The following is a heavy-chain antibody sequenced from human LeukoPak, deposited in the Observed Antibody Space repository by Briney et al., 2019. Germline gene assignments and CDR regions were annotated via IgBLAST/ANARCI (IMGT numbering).Heavy chain of an antibody. D-gene: IGHD5-24*01. Sequence: GGSLRLSCAASGFTVCSNYMNWVRQAPGKGLEWVSVIYGGGNIYYADSVKGRFTISRDNSKNTLYLQMNSLRAEDTAVYYCARGAGYNYPYYFDYWGQGTLVTVSS. CDR1: GFTVCSNY. V-gene: IGHV3-53*01. CDR3: ARGAGYNYPYYFDY. CDR2: IYGGGNI. J-gene: IGHJ4*02.